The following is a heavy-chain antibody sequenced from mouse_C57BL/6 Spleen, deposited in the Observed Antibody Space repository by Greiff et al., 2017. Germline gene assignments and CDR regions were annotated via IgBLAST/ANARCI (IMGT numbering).Heavy chain of an antibody. CDR1: GFTFSDYG. V-gene: IGHV5-17*01. Sequence: EVKLVESGGGLVKPGGSLKLSCAASGFTFSDYGMHWVRQAPEKGLEWVAYISSGSSTIYYADTVKGRFTISRDNAKNTLFLQMTSLRSEDTAMYYCARPGSGYVGFAYWGQGTLVTVSA. CDR2: ISSGSSTI. J-gene: IGHJ3*01. CDR3: ARPGSGYVGFAY. D-gene: IGHD3-2*02.